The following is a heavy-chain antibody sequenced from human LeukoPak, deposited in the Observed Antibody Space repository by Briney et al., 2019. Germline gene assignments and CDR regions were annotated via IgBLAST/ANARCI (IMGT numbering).Heavy chain of an antibody. D-gene: IGHD1-26*01. V-gene: IGHV1-2*02. CDR1: GYTFTGYY. CDR2: INPNSGDT. CDR3: ARSEKLGGGQSFDI. Sequence: ASVKVSCKASGYTFTGYYIHWVRQAPGQGLEWMGWINPNSGDTNYAQKFQGRVSMTRDTSITIAYMELSRLRSDDTAVYYCARSEKLGGGQSFDIWGRGTMVTVSS. J-gene: IGHJ3*02.